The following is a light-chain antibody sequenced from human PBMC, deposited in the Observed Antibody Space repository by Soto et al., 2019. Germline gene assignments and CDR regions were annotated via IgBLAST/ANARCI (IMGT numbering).Light chain of an antibody. CDR2: GAS. J-gene: IGKJ4*01. Sequence: DIPMTQSPSSLSASVGDRVTITCQASQAIAHYLNWYQQKPGKAPNLLIYGASNLETGVPSRFSGSGSGTDFTFTISSLQPEDVATYYCQKYGGVPLTFGGGNRVEIK. CDR1: QAIAHY. V-gene: IGKV1-33*01. CDR3: QKYGGVPLT.